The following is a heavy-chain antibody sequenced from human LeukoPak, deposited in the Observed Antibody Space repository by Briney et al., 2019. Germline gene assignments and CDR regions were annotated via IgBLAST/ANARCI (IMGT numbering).Heavy chain of an antibody. J-gene: IGHJ6*02. D-gene: IGHD2-15*01. CDR3: ARYCSGVSCYPGYGTDV. Sequence: GGSLRLSCAGSGFTFRSYDMYWVRQPTGKGLEWVSAIDTAGDTKYLGSVKGRFTISRENAKNSLYLQMNSLRAGDTAVYYCARYCSGVSCYPGYGTDVWGQGTTVTVSS. CDR2: IDTAGDT. V-gene: IGHV3-13*01. CDR1: GFTFRSYD.